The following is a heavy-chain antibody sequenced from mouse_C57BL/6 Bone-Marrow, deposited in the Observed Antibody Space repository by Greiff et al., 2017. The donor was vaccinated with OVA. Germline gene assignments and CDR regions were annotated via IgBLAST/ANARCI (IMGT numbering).Heavy chain of an antibody. V-gene: IGHV14-4*01. CDR3: TPLGLRRRGY. D-gene: IGHD2-2*01. J-gene: IGHJ2*01. CDR2: IDPENGDT. CDR1: GFNIKDDY. Sequence: VHVKQSGAELVRPGASVKLSCTASGFNIKDDYMHWVKQRPEQGLEWIGWIDPENGDTEYASKFQGKATITADTSSNTAYLQLSSLTSEDTAVYYCTPLGLRRRGYWGQGTTLTVSS.